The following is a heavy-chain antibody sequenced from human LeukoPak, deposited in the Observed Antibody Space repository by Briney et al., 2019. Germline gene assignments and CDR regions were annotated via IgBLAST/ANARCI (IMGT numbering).Heavy chain of an antibody. CDR3: ARGYCSSTSCLWYFDY. J-gene: IGHJ4*02. CDR2: ISGSGGST. D-gene: IGHD2-2*01. CDR1: GFTFSSYA. V-gene: IGHV3-23*01. Sequence: GGSLRLSCAASGFTFSSYAMSWVRQAPGKGPEWVSAISGSGGSTYYADSVKGRFTISRDNSKNTLYLQMNSLRAEDTAVYYCARGYCSSTSCLWYFDYWGQGTLVTVSS.